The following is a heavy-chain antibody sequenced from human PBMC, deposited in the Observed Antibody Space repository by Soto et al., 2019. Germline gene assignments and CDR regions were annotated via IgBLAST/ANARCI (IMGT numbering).Heavy chain of an antibody. J-gene: IGHJ4*02. CDR3: ARDADCSGGSCYRIQYYFDY. Sequence: GGSLRLPYAASGFTFSNYAMHWVRQAPGKGLEWVAVISYDGSNKYYADSVKGRFTISRDNSKNTLYLQMNSLRAEDTAVYYCARDADCSGGSCYRIQYYFDYWGQGTLVTVSS. D-gene: IGHD2-15*01. CDR1: GFTFSNYA. V-gene: IGHV3-30-3*01. CDR2: ISYDGSNK.